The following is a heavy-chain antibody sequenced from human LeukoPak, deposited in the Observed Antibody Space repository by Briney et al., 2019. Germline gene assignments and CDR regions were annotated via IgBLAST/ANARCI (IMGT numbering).Heavy chain of an antibody. V-gene: IGHV3-11*04. Sequence: PGGSLRLSCAASGFTFSDYYMSWIRQAPGKGREWVSYISSSGSTIYYADSVKGRFTISRDNAKNSLYLQMNSLRAEDTAVYYCARANYYDSSGYYPYWGQGTLVTVSS. CDR1: GFTFSDYY. CDR2: ISSSGSTI. D-gene: IGHD3-22*01. CDR3: ARANYYDSSGYYPY. J-gene: IGHJ4*02.